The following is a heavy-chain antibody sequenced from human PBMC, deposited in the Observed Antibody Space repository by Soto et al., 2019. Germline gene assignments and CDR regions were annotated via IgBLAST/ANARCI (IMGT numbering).Heavy chain of an antibody. CDR2: IYWNDDE. J-gene: IGHJ4*02. Sequence: QITLKESGPTLVKPTHTLTLTCTLSGVSVSTTGVGVAWIRQPPGKALECLALIYWNDDERFSPSLKSRLTISKDISNNQVVLTMANMDPVDAATYYCARRLWDSSGWHPFDSWGQGALVPVSS. CDR1: GVSVSTTGVG. CDR3: ARRLWDSSGWHPFDS. V-gene: IGHV2-5*01. D-gene: IGHD6-19*01.